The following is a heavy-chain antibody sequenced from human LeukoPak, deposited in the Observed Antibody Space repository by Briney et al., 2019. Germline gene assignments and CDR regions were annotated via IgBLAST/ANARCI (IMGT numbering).Heavy chain of an antibody. CDR1: GGSISSYY. Sequence: SETPSLTCTVSGGSISSYYWSWIRQPPGKGLEWIGYIYYSGSTNYNPSLKSRVTISVDTSKNQFPLKLSSVTAADTAVYYCARDPRSGWFDPWGQGTLVTVSS. V-gene: IGHV4-59*01. CDR3: ARDPRSGWFDP. D-gene: IGHD3-3*01. J-gene: IGHJ5*02. CDR2: IYYSGST.